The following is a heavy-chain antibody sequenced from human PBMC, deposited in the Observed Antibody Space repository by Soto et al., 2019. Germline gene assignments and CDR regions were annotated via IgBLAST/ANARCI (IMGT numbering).Heavy chain of an antibody. V-gene: IGHV4-59*08. J-gene: IGHJ4*02. D-gene: IGHD5-18*01. CDR1: GGSISSYY. Sequence: SETLSLTCTVSGGSISSYYWSWIRQPPGKGLEWIGYIYYSGSTNYNPSLKSRVTISVDTSKNQFSLKLSSVTAADTALYYCARHRGYSYGYEPLFDYWGQGTLVTVSS. CDR2: IYYSGST. CDR3: ARHRGYSYGYEPLFDY.